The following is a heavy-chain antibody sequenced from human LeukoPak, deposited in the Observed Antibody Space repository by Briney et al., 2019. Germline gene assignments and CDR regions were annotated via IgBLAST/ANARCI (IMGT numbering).Heavy chain of an antibody. J-gene: IGHJ4*02. CDR1: GFTFSSYA. Sequence: GGSLRLSCAASGFTFSSYAMSWVRQAPGKGLEWVSAISGSGGNTYYADSVKGRFTISRDNSKNTLYLQMNSLRAEDTAVYYCAKVAPTVTTDSLLYFDYWGQGTLVTVSS. V-gene: IGHV3-23*01. CDR2: ISGSGGNT. CDR3: AKVAPTVTTDSLLYFDY. D-gene: IGHD4-17*01.